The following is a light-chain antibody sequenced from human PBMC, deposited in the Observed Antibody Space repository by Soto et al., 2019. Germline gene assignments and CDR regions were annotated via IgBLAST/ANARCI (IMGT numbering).Light chain of an antibody. Sequence: EVVLTQSPGTLSLSPGERVTLSCRASQSVSSSDLAWYQQKPGQAPRLLIFGASSRPTGIPDRFSGSGSGTDFTLTISRLEPEDFAVYYCQQYGSSPPTWTFGQGIKVEIK. J-gene: IGKJ1*01. CDR2: GAS. CDR3: QQYGSSPPTWT. CDR1: QSVSSSD. V-gene: IGKV3-20*01.